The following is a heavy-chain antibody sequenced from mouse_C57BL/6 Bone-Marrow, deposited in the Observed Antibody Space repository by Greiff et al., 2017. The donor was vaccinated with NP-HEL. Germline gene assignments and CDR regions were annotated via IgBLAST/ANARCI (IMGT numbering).Heavy chain of an antibody. CDR3: VSPYYSNLAWFAY. CDR1: GFSFNTYA. V-gene: IGHV10-1*01. Sequence: EPGGGLVQPKGSLKLSCAASGFSFNTYAMNWVRQAPGKGLEWVARIRSKSNNYATYYADSVKDRFTISRDDSESMLYLQMNNLKTEDTAMYYCVSPYYSNLAWFAYWGQGTLVTVSA. J-gene: IGHJ3*01. CDR2: IRSKSNNYAT. D-gene: IGHD2-5*01.